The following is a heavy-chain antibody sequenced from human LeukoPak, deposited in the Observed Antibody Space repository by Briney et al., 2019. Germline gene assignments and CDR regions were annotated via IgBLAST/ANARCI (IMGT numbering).Heavy chain of an antibody. V-gene: IGHV4-30-4*08. CDR3: AREGRWYFDL. J-gene: IGHJ2*01. Sequence: PSQTLSLTCTVSGGSISSGDYYWSWIRQPPGKGLEWIGEINHSGSTNYNPSLKSRVTISVDTSKNQFSLKLSSVTAADTAVYYCAREGRWYFDLWGRGTLVTVSS. CDR2: INHSGST. CDR1: GGSISSGDYY.